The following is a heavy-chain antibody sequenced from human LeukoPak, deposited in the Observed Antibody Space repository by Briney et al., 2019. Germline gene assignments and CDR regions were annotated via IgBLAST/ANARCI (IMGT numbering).Heavy chain of an antibody. CDR1: GFTLSNAW. CDR3: TTEFGGYYFDY. CDR2: IRSKGHGGTS. Sequence: GGSLRLSCAASGFTLSNAWMTWVRQAPGKGLEWVGRIRSKGHGGTSDCAAPVKGKFTISRDDSKNTLYLQMNSLNIEDTAVYYCTTEFGGYYFDYWGRGTLVTVSS. D-gene: IGHD3-16*01. J-gene: IGHJ4*02. V-gene: IGHV3-15*01.